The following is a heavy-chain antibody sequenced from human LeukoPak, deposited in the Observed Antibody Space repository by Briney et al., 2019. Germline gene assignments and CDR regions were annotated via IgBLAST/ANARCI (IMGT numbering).Heavy chain of an antibody. J-gene: IGHJ4*02. CDR2: VSASSSYI. CDR3: ARERDCGRASCVAYYFDY. CDR1: GFAITNFG. V-gene: IGHV3-21*01. Sequence: GGSLRLSCAASGFAITNFGMDWVRQPPGKGLEWVSSVSASSSYIYYADSVKGRFTISRDNAQNSLYLQMNSLRAEDTAVYYCARERDCGRASCVAYYFDYWSQGTLVTVSS. D-gene: IGHD2-2*01.